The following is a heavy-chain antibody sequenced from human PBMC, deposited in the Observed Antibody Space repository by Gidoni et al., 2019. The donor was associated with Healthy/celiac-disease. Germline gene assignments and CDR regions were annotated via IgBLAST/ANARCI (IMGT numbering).Heavy chain of an antibody. D-gene: IGHD6-19*01. Sequence: EVQLVESGGGLVQPGGSLRLSCAASGFTFSSYEMNWVRQAPGKGLEWVSYISSSGSTIYYADSVKGRFTISRDNAKNSLYLQMNSLRAEDTAVYYCARDRGIAVADYWGQGTLVTVSS. CDR1: GFTFSSYE. V-gene: IGHV3-48*03. CDR2: ISSSGSTI. J-gene: IGHJ4*02. CDR3: ARDRGIAVADY.